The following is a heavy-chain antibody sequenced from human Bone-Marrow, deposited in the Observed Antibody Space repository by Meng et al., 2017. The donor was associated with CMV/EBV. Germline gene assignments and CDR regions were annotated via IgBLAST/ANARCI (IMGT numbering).Heavy chain of an antibody. CDR1: GLTFSSYA. Sequence: GGSLRLSCAASGLTFSSYAMHWVRQAPGKGLEWVAVILYDGSNKDYADSLKGRFTISRDNSKNTLYLQMNSLRAEDTAVYYCAKARSIALGAFDIWGQGTMVTVSS. D-gene: IGHD6-6*01. V-gene: IGHV3-30-3*01. CDR2: ILYDGSNK. J-gene: IGHJ3*02. CDR3: AKARSIALGAFDI.